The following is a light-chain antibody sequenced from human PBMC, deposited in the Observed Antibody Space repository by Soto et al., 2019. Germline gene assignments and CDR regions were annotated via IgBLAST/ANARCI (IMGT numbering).Light chain of an antibody. CDR3: EERSNWPQLT. CDR2: DAS. J-gene: IGKJ4*01. Sequence: EIVLTQSPATLSLSPGERATLSCRASQSVSNYLAWYQQKPGQAPRLLIYDASNKATGIRARFSGSGFGTAYTLIISSLEPEDFAVYFCEERSNWPQLTFGGWTKVEIK. CDR1: QSVSNY. V-gene: IGKV3-11*01.